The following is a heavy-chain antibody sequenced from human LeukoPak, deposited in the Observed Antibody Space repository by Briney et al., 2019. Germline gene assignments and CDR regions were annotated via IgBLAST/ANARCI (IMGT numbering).Heavy chain of an antibody. D-gene: IGHD6-19*01. Sequence: PGGSLRLSCAASRFIFSIYSMSWVRQAPGKGPEWVSSISDGGTNTYYADSVKGRFTISRDNSKNTLSLQMNNLRDEDTAVYYCAKDAAAVTGRRAGFDYWGQGTLVTVSS. V-gene: IGHV3-23*01. J-gene: IGHJ4*02. CDR3: AKDAAAVTGRRAGFDY. CDR1: RFIFSIYS. CDR2: ISDGGTNT.